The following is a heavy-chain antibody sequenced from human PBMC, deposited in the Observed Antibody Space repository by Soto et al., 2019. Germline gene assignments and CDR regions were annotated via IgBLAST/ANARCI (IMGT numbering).Heavy chain of an antibody. D-gene: IGHD5-12*01. CDR3: ARESRDGFNSPFDY. Sequence: QVQLQESGPGLVKPSQTLSLTCTVSGGSISSGAYYWSWIRQHPGKGLEWIGYIYYSGSTYYNPSLKSRVTIAVDTSKNHFTLKLSSVTAADTAVYYCARESRDGFNSPFDYWGQGTLVTVSS. CDR2: IYYSGST. J-gene: IGHJ4*02. CDR1: GGSISSGAYY. V-gene: IGHV4-31*03.